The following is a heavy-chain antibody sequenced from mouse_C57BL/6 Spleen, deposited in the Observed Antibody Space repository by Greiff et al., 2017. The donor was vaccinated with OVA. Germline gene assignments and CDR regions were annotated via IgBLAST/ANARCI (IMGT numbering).Heavy chain of an antibody. CDR3: ASGRDSSNWYFDV. Sequence: EVKLLESGPGLVKPSQSLSLSCSVTGYSITSGYYWNWIRPFPGNNLEWMDYISYDGSNNYNPSLKNRISITRDTSKNQFCLKLNSGTTEDTATYYCASGRDSSNWYFDVWGTGTTVTVSS. CDR2: ISYDGSN. D-gene: IGHD1-1*01. V-gene: IGHV3-6*01. CDR1: GYSITSGYY. J-gene: IGHJ1*03.